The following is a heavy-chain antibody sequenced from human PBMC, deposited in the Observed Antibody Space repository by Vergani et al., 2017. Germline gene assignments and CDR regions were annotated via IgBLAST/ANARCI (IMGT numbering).Heavy chain of an antibody. CDR3: ARVRRGRNYYDSSGYYDY. D-gene: IGHD3-22*01. CDR2: ISSSSSYT. J-gene: IGHJ4*02. V-gene: IGHV3-11*05. Sequence: QVQLVESGGGLVKPGGSLRLSCAASGFTFSDYYMSWIRQAPGKGLEWVSYISSSSSYTNYADSVKGRFTISRDNAKNSLYLQMNSLRAEDTAVYYCARVRRGRNYYDSSGYYDYWGQGTLVTVSS. CDR1: GFTFSDYY.